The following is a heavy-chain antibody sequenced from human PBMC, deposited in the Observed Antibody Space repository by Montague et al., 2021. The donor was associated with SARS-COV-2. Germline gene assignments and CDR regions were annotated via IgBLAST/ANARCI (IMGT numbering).Heavy chain of an antibody. CDR1: GGSISSSSHY. CDR3: ARHSGDYTIFGVVIYYMDV. J-gene: IGHJ6*03. Sequence: SETLSLTCTVSGGSISSSSHYWGWIRQPPGKGLEWIGSTYYSASTYYNPSLKSRVTISVDTSKNQFSLKLSSVTAADTAVFYCARHSGDYTIFGVVIYYMDVWGKGTTVTVSS. V-gene: IGHV4-39*01. D-gene: IGHD3-3*01. CDR2: TYYSAST.